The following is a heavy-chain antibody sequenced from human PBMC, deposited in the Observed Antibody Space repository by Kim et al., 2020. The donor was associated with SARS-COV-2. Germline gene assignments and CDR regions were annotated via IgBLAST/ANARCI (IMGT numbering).Heavy chain of an antibody. D-gene: IGHD7-27*01. Sequence: GGSLRLSCAASGFTFSSYWMSWVRQAPGKGLEWVDNIKQDGSEKYYVDSVKGRFTISRDNAKNSLYLQMNSLRAEDTAVYYCARVITGDYIYYYYGMDVWGQGTTVTVSS. CDR2: IKQDGSEK. J-gene: IGHJ6*02. CDR1: GFTFSSYW. V-gene: IGHV3-7*01. CDR3: ARVITGDYIYYYYGMDV.